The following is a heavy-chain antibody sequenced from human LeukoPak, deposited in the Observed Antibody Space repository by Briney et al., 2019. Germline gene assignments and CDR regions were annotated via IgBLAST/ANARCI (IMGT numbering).Heavy chain of an antibody. D-gene: IGHD3-22*01. J-gene: IGHJ4*02. CDR1: GYTFTSYY. Sequence: ASVKVSCKASGYTFTSYYMHWVRQAPGQGLEWMGIINPSGGSTTYAQKFQGRVTMTRDTSTSTFYTELSSLRSEDTAVYYCARSSAYYSRFDCWGQGTLVTVSS. CDR3: ARSSAYYSRFDC. V-gene: IGHV1-46*01. CDR2: INPSGGST.